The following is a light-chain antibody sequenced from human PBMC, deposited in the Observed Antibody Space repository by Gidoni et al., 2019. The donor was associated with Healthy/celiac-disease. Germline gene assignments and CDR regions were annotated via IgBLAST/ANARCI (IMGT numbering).Light chain of an antibody. CDR3: QKYNSAPLT. CDR2: AAS. J-gene: IGKJ4*01. V-gene: IGKV1-27*01. CDR1: QGISNY. Sequence: DIQMTQSPSSLSASVGDRVTITYRASQGISNYLAWYQQKPGKVPKLLIYAASTLQSGVPSRFSDSGSGTDFTLTISSLQPEDVATYYCQKYNSAPLTCGGGTKVEIK.